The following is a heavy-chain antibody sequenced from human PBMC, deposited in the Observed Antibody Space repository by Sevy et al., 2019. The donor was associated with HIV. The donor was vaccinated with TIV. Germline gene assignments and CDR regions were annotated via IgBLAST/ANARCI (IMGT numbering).Heavy chain of an antibody. J-gene: IGHJ6*02. CDR2: IRNKTYGETR. Sequence: GGSLRLSCRGSGFNFGDYIMSWFRQAPGKGLDWVGFIRNKTYGETREYAASVKGRVTISRDDSKGIAYLQMNSLKTEETARYYCTRAMYYYDSGSYYGMDVWGQGTTVTVSS. V-gene: IGHV3-49*03. D-gene: IGHD3-10*01. CDR1: GFNFGDYI. CDR3: TRAMYYYDSGSYYGMDV.